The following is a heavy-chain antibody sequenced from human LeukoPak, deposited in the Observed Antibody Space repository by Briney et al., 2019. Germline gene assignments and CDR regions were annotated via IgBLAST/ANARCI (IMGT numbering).Heavy chain of an antibody. D-gene: IGHD1-26*01. CDR3: AKHMRATNTYSFFGLDV. CDR1: GFTFKDYG. Sequence: GRSLRLPCVATGFTFKDYGMQWVRQPPAKGLEWVSSINLNGGGTDYADSVKGRFTISRDNAKNSLYLQLSSLRHEDTALYYCAKHMRATNTYSFFGLDVWGQGTTVTVSS. J-gene: IGHJ6*02. V-gene: IGHV3-9*01. CDR2: INLNGGGT.